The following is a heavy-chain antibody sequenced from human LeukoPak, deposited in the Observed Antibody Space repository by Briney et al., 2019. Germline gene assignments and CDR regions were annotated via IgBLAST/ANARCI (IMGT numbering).Heavy chain of an antibody. Sequence: SVTASCKASGGTFSSYAFCWVRQPPGPGLEWMGGIIPLFGTVNYAQKFQDRVTITADESTSTAYMELSSLRSEDTAVFYCARLSPAFDYWGQGTLVTVSS. CDR2: IIPLFGTV. V-gene: IGHV1-69*13. J-gene: IGHJ4*02. CDR1: GGTFSSYA. CDR3: ARLSPAFDY.